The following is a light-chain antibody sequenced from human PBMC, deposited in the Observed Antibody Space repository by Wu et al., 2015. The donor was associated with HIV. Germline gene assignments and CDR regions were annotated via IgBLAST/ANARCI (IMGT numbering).Light chain of an antibody. CDR2: GAT. V-gene: IGKV3-15*01. Sequence: EVVMTQSPATLSVSPGERVTLSCRASESVTMSVVWYQQKPGQAPRLLIYGATTRATGVPARFSGSASGTEFTLTISSLQSEDFAVYFCQQYGRSPPWTFGQGTKVEIK. J-gene: IGKJ1*01. CDR3: QQYGRSPPWT. CDR1: ESVTMS.